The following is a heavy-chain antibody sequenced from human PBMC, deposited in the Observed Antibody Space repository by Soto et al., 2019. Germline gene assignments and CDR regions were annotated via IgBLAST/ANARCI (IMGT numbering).Heavy chain of an antibody. CDR2: ISLYHHST. CDR3: ARELYSCGGDCHYYMDY. V-gene: IGHV1-46*01. CDR1: GYPFTDYF. Sequence: QAQLVQSGAEVKKPGASVRVSCKTSGYPFTDYFIHWVRQAPGQGLEWMGIISLYHHSTSYAQKFQGRLTVTADTSTTTVYMDLSSLTSEDSAVYWCARELYSCGGDCHYYMDYWGQGTLVTVSS. J-gene: IGHJ4*02. D-gene: IGHD2-21*02.